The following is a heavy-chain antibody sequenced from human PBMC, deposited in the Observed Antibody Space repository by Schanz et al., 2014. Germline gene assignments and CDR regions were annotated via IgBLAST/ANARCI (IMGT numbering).Heavy chain of an antibody. CDR3: ARGRVLES. V-gene: IGHV3-7*01. CDR1: GFTFSGFW. D-gene: IGHD1-1*01. CDR2: IKKDGSEK. Sequence: EVQLVESGGGWVQPGGSLRLSCAASGFTFSGFWMTWVRQAPGKGLEWVANIKKDGSEKYYGDSVKGRFTISRDNAKNSLFLQMNSLRPEDTAVYYCARGRVLESWGQGTLVTVSS. J-gene: IGHJ5*02.